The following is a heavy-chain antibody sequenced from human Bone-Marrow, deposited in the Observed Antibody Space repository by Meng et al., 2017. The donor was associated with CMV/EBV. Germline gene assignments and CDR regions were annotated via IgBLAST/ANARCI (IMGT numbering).Heavy chain of an antibody. D-gene: IGHD2-8*02. V-gene: IGHV1-69*10. J-gene: IGHJ4*02. CDR1: GGTFSSYA. Sequence: SVKVSCKASGGTFSSYAICWVRQAPGQGLEWMGGIIPILGIANYAQKFQGRVTLTADKSTSTAYMELSSLRSDETAVYYCARERYLVGPFDYWGQGTLVTVDS. CDR2: IIPILGIA. CDR3: ARERYLVGPFDY.